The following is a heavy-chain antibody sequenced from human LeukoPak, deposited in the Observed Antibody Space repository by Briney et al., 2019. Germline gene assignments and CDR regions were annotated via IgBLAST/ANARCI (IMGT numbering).Heavy chain of an antibody. CDR2: ISGSGGST. CDR3: AKDRLFLEWSSPFDY. Sequence: GGSLRLSCSASGFIFDDYAMHWVRQAPGKGLEWVSAISGSGGSTYYADSVKGRFTISRDNSKNTLYLQMNSLRAEDTAVYYCAKDRLFLEWSSPFDYWGQGTLVTVSS. D-gene: IGHD3-3*01. V-gene: IGHV3-23*01. J-gene: IGHJ4*02. CDR1: GFIFDDYA.